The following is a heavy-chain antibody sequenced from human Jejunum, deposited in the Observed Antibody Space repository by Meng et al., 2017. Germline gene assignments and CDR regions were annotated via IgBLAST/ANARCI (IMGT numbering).Heavy chain of an antibody. V-gene: IGHV3-23*01. CDR2: ITVSTSNT. CDR1: GFTFSSHT. CDR3: AKLTTN. Sequence: GGSLRLSCAASGFTFSSHTLSWVRQAPGKGLEWVSSITVSTSNTYYTDSVKGRFTISRDNSKNTLYLQMDSLRAEDTAVYYCAKLTTNWGQGTLVTGAS. J-gene: IGHJ4*02. D-gene: IGHD1-14*01.